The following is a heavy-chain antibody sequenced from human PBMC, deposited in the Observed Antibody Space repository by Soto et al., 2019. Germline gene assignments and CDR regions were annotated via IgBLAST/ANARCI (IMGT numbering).Heavy chain of an antibody. Sequence: GGSLRLSCAASGFTFSSYGMHWVRQAPGKGLEWVAVIWYDGSNKYYADSVKGRFTISRDNSKNTLYLQMNSLRAEDTAVYYCARNYDYIWGSYRYKPYRFDYWGQGTLVTVSS. CDR1: GFTFSSYG. CDR2: IWYDGSNK. V-gene: IGHV3-33*01. J-gene: IGHJ4*02. CDR3: ARNYDYIWGSYRYKPYRFDY. D-gene: IGHD3-16*02.